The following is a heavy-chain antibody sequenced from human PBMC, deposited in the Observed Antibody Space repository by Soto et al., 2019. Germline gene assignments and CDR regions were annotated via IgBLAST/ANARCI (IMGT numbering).Heavy chain of an antibody. CDR3: AKDPEMATIIS. CDR1: GFTFSSYA. V-gene: IGHV3-23*01. CDR2: ISGSGGST. J-gene: IGHJ4*02. Sequence: EVQLLESGGGLVQPGGSLRLSCAASGFTFSSYAMSWVRQAPGKGLVRVSAISGSGGSTYYAYSVKGRFTISRDNSKNTLYLQMNSLRAEDTAVYYCAKDPEMATIISWGQGTLVTVSS. D-gene: IGHD5-12*01.